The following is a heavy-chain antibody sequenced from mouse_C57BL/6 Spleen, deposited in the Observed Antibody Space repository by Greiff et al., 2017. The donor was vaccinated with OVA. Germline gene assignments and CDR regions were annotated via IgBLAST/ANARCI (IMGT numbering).Heavy chain of an antibody. J-gene: IGHJ3*01. V-gene: IGHV1-64*01. CDR1: GYTFTSYW. Sequence: QVQLQQPGAELVKPGASVKLSCKASGYTFTSYWMHWVKQRPGQGLEWIGMIHTNSGSTNYNEKFKSKATLTVDKSSSTAYMQLSSLTSEDSAVYYCARWDYLGFAYWGQGTLVTVSA. CDR3: ARWDYLGFAY. D-gene: IGHD4-1*01. CDR2: IHTNSGST.